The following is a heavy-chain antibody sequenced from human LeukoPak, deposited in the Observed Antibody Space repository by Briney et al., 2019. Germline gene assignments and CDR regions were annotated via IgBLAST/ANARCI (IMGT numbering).Heavy chain of an antibody. Sequence: SETLSLTCFVFGGPISSSSYYWRWIRQPPGKGLEWIESIYYSGSTYYIPDLKSRVTISADTSKNQFSLKLSSVTAADTAVYYCARQGWSYELDYWGQGTLVTVST. CDR1: GGPISSSSYY. V-gene: IGHV4-39*01. J-gene: IGHJ4*02. CDR3: ARQGWSYELDY. D-gene: IGHD6-19*01. CDR2: IYYSGST.